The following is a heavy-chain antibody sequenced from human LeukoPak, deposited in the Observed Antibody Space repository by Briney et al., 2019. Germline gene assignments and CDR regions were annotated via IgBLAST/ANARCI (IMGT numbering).Heavy chain of an antibody. CDR3: AKDRVPVVTPVLDY. CDR1: GFTFSSYA. V-gene: IGHV3-23*01. CDR2: ISGSGGST. J-gene: IGHJ4*02. Sequence: PGGSLRLSCAASGFTFSSYAMSWVRQAPGKGLEWVSAISGSGGSTCYADSVKGRFTISRDNSKNTLYLQMNSLRAEDTAVYYCAKDRVPVVTPVLDYWGQGTLVTVSS. D-gene: IGHD2-21*02.